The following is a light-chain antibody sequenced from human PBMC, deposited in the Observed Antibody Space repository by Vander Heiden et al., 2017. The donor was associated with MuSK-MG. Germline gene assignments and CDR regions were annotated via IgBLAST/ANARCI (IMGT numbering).Light chain of an antibody. CDR2: DAS. Sequence: DIVMTQSPDTLSLSPGERATLSCRTSQSVNTRLAWYRQKPGQAPRLLIYDASSRATGIPARFSGSGSWTEFTLTISSLQSEDFAVDYCQQYNNWPPLTFGQGTKVEIK. CDR1: QSVNTR. J-gene: IGKJ1*01. CDR3: QQYNNWPPLT. V-gene: IGKV3-15*01.